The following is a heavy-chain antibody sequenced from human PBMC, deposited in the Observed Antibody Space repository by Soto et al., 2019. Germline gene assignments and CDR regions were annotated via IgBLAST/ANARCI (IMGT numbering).Heavy chain of an antibody. V-gene: IGHV5-10-1*01. CDR1: GDSITTSW. D-gene: IGHD3-10*01. Sequence: EVQLVQSGAEVKKPGESLRISCQESGDSITTSWISWVRQMPGEGLEWIGRIDPTDSSTTYSPSFQGHVTISADRSIKTAYLQWSSLKASDTAIYYCVSSGSRGWFGPWGQGTQVTVSS. CDR3: VSSGSRGWFGP. CDR2: IDPTDSST. J-gene: IGHJ5*02.